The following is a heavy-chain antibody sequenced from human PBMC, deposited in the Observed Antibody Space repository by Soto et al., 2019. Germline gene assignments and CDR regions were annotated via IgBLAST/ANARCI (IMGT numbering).Heavy chain of an antibody. CDR2: IYHSGST. D-gene: IGHD3-10*01. V-gene: IGHV4-4*02. J-gene: IGHJ6*02. Sequence: SETLSLTCAVSGDSISSSYWWSWVRQPPGKGLEWIGEIYHSGSTNYNPSLKRRVTISVDKSKNQFSLKLSSVTAADTAVYYCARVSGSYYYGMDVWGQGTTVTVS. CDR3: ARVSGSYYYGMDV. CDR1: GDSISSSYW.